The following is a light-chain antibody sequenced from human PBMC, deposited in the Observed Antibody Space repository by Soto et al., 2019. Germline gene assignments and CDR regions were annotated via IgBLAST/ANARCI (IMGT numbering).Light chain of an antibody. CDR3: CSYANSGTPLYV. J-gene: IGLJ1*01. CDR2: EGS. Sequence: QSALTQPASVSGSPGQSITISCTRDVGSYHLVSWYQQRPGKAPKLMIFEGSQRPSGVSNRFSGSKSGNTASLTISGLQAEDEAEYYCCSYANSGTPLYVFGTGTKLTVL. V-gene: IGLV2-23*01. CDR1: DVGSYHL.